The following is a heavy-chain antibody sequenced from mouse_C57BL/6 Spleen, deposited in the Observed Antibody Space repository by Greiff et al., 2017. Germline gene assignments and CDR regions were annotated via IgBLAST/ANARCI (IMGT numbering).Heavy chain of an antibody. CDR1: GYTFTSYW. CDR3: ARGGTGTHYYARYY. V-gene: IGHV1-64*01. CDR2: IHPNSGST. J-gene: IGHJ4*01. Sequence: VQLQQPGAELVKPGASVKLSCKASGYTFTSYWMHWVKQRPGQGLEWLGMIHPNSGSTNDDEKFKSKATLTVDRSSSTAYMQLSSLTSEDSSVYYCARGGTGTHYYARYYWGQGTSVTVSS. D-gene: IGHD4-1*01.